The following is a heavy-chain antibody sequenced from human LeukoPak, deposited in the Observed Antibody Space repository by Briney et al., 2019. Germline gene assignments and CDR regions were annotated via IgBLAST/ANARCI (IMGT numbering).Heavy chain of an antibody. Sequence: PGGSLRLSCAASGFTFSSYAMHWVRQAPGKGLEWVAVISYDGSNKYYADSVKGRFTISRGNSKNTLYLQMNSLRAEDTAVYYCARDPGRPSSGYDARLAYYYYMDVWGKGTTVTVSS. D-gene: IGHD3-22*01. V-gene: IGHV3-30*01. CDR1: GFTFSSYA. CDR2: ISYDGSNK. CDR3: ARDPGRPSSGYDARLAYYYYMDV. J-gene: IGHJ6*03.